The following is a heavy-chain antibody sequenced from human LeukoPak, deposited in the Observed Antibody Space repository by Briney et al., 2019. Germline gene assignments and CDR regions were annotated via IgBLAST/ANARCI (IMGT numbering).Heavy chain of an antibody. CDR2: MSNSGENT. D-gene: IGHD4-17*01. CDR3: AKGGASVTRYVDY. J-gene: IGHJ4*02. CDR1: GFTFSSYS. V-gene: IGHV3-30*18. Sequence: PGRSLRLSCAASGFTFSSYSMQWVRQTPGKGLEWAGIMSNSGENTFYGEAVKGRFTISRDNSQNTLYLQMNSLRPEDTAVYYCAKGGASVTRYVDYWGQGTLVTVSS.